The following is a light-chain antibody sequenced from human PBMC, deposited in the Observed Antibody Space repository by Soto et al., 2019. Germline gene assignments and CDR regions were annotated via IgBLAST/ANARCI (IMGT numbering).Light chain of an antibody. CDR2: DAS. Sequence: EIVLTQSPGTLSLSPGDRATLSCSANQSVSSRYLAWYQQKPGQAPRLLIYDASSRAASIPDRFSGTGSGTDFTLTISRLEPADFAVYYCYQYGISRWTFGHRNQVDI. CDR3: YQYGISRWT. J-gene: IGKJ1*01. CDR1: QSVSSRY. V-gene: IGKV3-20*01.